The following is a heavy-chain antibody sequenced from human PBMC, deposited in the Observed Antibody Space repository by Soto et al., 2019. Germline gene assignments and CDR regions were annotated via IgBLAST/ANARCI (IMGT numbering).Heavy chain of an antibody. V-gene: IGHV3-30*19. D-gene: IGHD3-16*01. CDR1: GFTFRSYV. CDR2: TSYDGSDK. CDR3: ARWGTTGGLDV. J-gene: IGHJ1*01. Sequence: QVQLVESGGGVVQPGTSLRVSCVGSGFTFRSYVIHWVRQAPGKGLEWVALTSYDGSDKYYDDSVRGRFTISIDNSRNTVDLQMDSLRLEDPALYYFARWGTTGGLDVWGQGTLVSV.